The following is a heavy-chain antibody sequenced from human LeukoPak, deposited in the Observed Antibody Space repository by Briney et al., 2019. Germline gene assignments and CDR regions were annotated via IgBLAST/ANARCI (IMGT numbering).Heavy chain of an antibody. V-gene: IGHV3-30-3*01. CDR2: ISYDGGHK. D-gene: IGHD2-21*02. Sequence: GGSLRLSCAASGFTFSTYAMHWVRQAPGKGLEWVTFISYDGGHKYYADSVKGRLIISRDNSKNTLYLQMNSLRAEDTAVYYCAKDLGGDCYLDYWGQGTLVTVSS. J-gene: IGHJ4*02. CDR1: GFTFSTYA. CDR3: AKDLGGDCYLDY.